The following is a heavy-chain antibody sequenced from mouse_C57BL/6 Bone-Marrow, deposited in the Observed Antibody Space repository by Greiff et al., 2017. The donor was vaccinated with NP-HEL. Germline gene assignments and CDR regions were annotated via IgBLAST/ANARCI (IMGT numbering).Heavy chain of an antibody. D-gene: IGHD1-1*01. J-gene: IGHJ2*01. CDR2: IDPENGDT. CDR3: TTYYGSSWDY. Sequence: EVMLVESGAELVRPGASVKLSCTASGFNIKDDYMHWVKQRPEQGLEWIGWIDPENGDTEYASKFQGKATITADTSSNTAYLQLSSLTSEDTAVYYCTTYYGSSWDYWGQGTTLTVSS. CDR1: GFNIKDDY. V-gene: IGHV14-4*01.